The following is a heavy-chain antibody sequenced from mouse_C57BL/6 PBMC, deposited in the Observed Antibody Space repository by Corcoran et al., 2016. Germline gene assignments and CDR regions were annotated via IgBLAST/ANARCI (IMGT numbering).Heavy chain of an antibody. CDR1: GYTFTTYG. J-gene: IGHJ2*01. V-gene: IGHV9-3*01. CDR2: INTYYEVP. CDR3: AREDLDY. Sequence: QIQLVQSGPELKKPGATVKMSCKASGYTFTTYGMSRVKQAPGKGLKWMGWINTYYEVPTYDDDYKGRFASSFETSASTAYLQINNIKNEDTATYFCAREDLDYWGQGTTLTVSS.